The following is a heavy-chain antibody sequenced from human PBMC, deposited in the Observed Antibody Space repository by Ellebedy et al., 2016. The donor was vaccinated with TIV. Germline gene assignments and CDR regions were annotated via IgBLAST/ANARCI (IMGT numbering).Heavy chain of an antibody. D-gene: IGHD6-13*01. CDR3: TRDRAATGTGWFDP. Sequence: MPSETLSLTCTVSVGSITNYYWAWIRQPAGKGLQWIGRIHASGTTYYNPSLKGRVTMSLDTSKNQLSLKLNSVTAADTAVYYCTRDRAATGTGWFDPWGQGTLVIVSS. V-gene: IGHV4-4*07. CDR1: VGSITNYY. CDR2: IHASGTT. J-gene: IGHJ5*02.